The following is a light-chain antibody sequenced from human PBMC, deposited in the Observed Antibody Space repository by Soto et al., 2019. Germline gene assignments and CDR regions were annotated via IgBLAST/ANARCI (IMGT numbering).Light chain of an antibody. J-gene: IGLJ3*02. V-gene: IGLV2-14*01. Sequence: QSALTQPASVSGSPGQSITISCTGTSSDVGAYNYVSWYQQHPGKAPKVMIYEVSNRLSGVSNRFSGSKSGNTATLTISGLQAEDEGDYYCSAYASSSIRMFGGGTKLTVL. CDR1: SSDVGAYNY. CDR2: EVS. CDR3: SAYASSSIRM.